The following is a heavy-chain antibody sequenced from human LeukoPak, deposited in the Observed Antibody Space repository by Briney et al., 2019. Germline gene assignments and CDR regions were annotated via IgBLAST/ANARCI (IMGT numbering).Heavy chain of an antibody. D-gene: IGHD3-3*01. CDR1: GYTFTGYY. J-gene: IGHJ6*02. CDR2: INPNSGGT. Sequence: ASVKVSCKASGYTFTGYYMHWVRQAPGQGLEWMGWINPNSGGTNYAQKFQGRVTMTRDTSISTAYMELSRLRSDDTAVYYCARVSDFWSGYFYGMDAWGQGTTVTVSS. CDR3: ARVSDFWSGYFYGMDA. V-gene: IGHV1-2*02.